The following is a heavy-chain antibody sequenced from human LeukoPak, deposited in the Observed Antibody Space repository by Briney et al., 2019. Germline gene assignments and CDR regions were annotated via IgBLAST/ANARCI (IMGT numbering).Heavy chain of an antibody. CDR1: GASISSYY. CDR2: ISYSGNT. Sequence: SETLSLTCTVSGASISSYYWSWIRRPPGKGLEWIGYISYSGNTNYNSSLKSRLTISVDTSKNQFSLTLSSVTAADTAVYYCARRNYPYYFDYWGQGTLVTVSS. CDR3: ARRNYPYYFDY. J-gene: IGHJ4*02. D-gene: IGHD1-7*01. V-gene: IGHV4-59*08.